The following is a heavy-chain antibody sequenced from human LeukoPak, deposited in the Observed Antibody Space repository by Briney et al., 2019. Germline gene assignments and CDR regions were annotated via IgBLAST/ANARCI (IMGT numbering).Heavy chain of an antibody. V-gene: IGHV4-59*10. J-gene: IGHJ4*02. CDR3: ARADYGGYFDY. CDR2: IYTSGST. Sequence: GSLRLSCAASGFTFSSYSMNWVRQAPGKGLEWIGRIYTSGSTNYNPSLKSRVTISVDTSKNQFSLKLSSVTAADTAVYYCARADYGGYFDYWGQGTLVTVSS. D-gene: IGHD4-23*01. CDR1: GFTFSSYS.